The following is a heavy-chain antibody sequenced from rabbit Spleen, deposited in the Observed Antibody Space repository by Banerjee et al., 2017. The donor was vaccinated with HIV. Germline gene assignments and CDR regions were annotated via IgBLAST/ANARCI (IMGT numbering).Heavy chain of an antibody. CDR1: GVSFSVSSY. CDR3: ARDLYSSGWGALSYGMDL. J-gene: IGHJ6*01. V-gene: IGHV1S45*01. Sequence: QEQLVESGGGLVQPEGSLTLTCKASGVSFSVSSYMCWVRQAPGKGLEWIACIEAGTSGFTYFANWAKGRFTISMTSSTTVTLQMTSLTASDTATYFCARDLYSSGWGALSYGMDLWGQGTLVTVS. D-gene: IGHD4-1*01. CDR2: IEAGTSGFT.